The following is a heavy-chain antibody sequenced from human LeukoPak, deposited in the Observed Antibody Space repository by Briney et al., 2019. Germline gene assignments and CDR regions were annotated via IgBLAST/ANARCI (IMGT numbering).Heavy chain of an antibody. J-gene: IGHJ4*02. CDR1: GDFITGSTYY. D-gene: IGHD3-22*01. CDR3: ARQYYDSSGYYYFDY. V-gene: IGHV4-39*01. CDR2: MYYSGST. Sequence: SETLSLTCTVSGDFITGSTYYWGWIRQPPGKGLEWIGSMYYSGSTYSNPSLRSRVTMSADTSKNQFSLNLKSVTAADTAVYYCARQYYDSSGYYYFDYWGQGTLVTVSS.